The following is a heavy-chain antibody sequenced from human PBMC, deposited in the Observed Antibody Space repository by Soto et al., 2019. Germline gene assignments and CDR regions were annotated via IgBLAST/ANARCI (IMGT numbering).Heavy chain of an antibody. CDR1: GDTFKNYA. Sequence: QVQLVQSGAEVRKPGSSVKVSCRASGDTFKNYAISWVRQAPGQGLEWMGGIIPIFGKTDYAQTFHGRVTINGDESTYTAHMELRGLRSDDTALYYCATSGYNYGPFDYGGRGLLVTVSS. V-gene: IGHV1-69*01. J-gene: IGHJ4*01. CDR3: ATSGYNYGPFDY. CDR2: IIPIFGKT. D-gene: IGHD2-15*01.